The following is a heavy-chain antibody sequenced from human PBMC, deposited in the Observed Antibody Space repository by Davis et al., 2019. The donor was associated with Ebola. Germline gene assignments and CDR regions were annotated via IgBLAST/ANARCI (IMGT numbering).Heavy chain of an antibody. Sequence: PGGSLRLSCTVSGGSITGYFWSWIRQPAGKALEWIGRIYSSGNTNYNPSLESRVTMSVDTSKNQVSLKWKSVTAADTAVYYCARDRCSGGSCYFLYSYYGMDVWGQGTTVTVSS. CDR1: GGSITGYF. V-gene: IGHV4-4*07. CDR2: IYSSGNT. J-gene: IGHJ6*02. CDR3: ARDRCSGGSCYFLYSYYGMDV. D-gene: IGHD2-15*01.